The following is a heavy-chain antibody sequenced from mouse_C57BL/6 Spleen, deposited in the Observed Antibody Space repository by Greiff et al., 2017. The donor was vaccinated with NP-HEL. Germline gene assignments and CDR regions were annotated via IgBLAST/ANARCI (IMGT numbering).Heavy chain of an antibody. CDR3: ARLGYGSSYWYFDV. CDR2: INPYNGDT. V-gene: IGHV1-20*01. Sequence: EVKLQQSGPELVKPGDSVKISCKASGYSFTGYFMNWVMQSHGKSLEWIGRINPYNGDTFYNQKFKGKATLTVDKSSSTAHMELRSLTSEDSAVYYCARLGYGSSYWYFDVWGTGTTVTVSS. J-gene: IGHJ1*03. D-gene: IGHD1-1*01. CDR1: GYSFTGYF.